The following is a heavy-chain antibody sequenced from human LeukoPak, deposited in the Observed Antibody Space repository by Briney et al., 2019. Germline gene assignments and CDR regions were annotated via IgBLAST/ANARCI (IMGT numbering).Heavy chain of an antibody. Sequence: SETLSLTCTVSGGSISSYYWSWIRQPPGKGLEWFGYIYYSGSTNYNPSLKSRVTISVDTSKNQFSLKLSSVTAADTAVYYCARGGYSYGFDYWGQGTLVTVSS. V-gene: IGHV4-59*01. CDR2: IYYSGST. D-gene: IGHD5-18*01. CDR1: GGSISSYY. J-gene: IGHJ4*02. CDR3: ARGGYSYGFDY.